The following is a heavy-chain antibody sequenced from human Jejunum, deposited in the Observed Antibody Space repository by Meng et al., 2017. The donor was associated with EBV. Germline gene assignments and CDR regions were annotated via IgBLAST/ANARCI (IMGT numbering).Heavy chain of an antibody. CDR3: AKLTRA. Sequence: VQRAESGGGLVQPGWSLRRSCASSGFPVSSQTMIWVRQAPGKRLEWGSAITGSGGSTYYTDSVKGRFTISRDKSKNTLYLQMNSLIAEYTAVYYCAKLTRAWGQGTLVTVSS. J-gene: IGHJ5*02. V-gene: IGHV3-23*04. CDR2: ITGSGGST. CDR1: GFPVSSQT.